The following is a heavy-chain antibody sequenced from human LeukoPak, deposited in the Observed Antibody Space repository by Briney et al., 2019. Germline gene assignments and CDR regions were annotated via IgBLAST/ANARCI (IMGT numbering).Heavy chain of an antibody. V-gene: IGHV1-69*05. D-gene: IGHD3-10*02. CDR3: ARVVRGPDAFDI. CDR1: GGTFSSYA. CDR2: IIPIFGTA. Sequence: SVKVSCKASGGTFSSYAISWVRQAPGQGLEWMGGIIPIFGTANYAQKFQGRVTITTDESTSTAYMELSSLRSEDTAVYYCARVVRGPDAFDIWGQGTMVTVS. J-gene: IGHJ3*02.